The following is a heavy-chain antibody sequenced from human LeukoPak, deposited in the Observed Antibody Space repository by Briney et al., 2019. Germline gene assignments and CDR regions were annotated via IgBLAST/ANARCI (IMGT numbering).Heavy chain of an antibody. V-gene: IGHV1-69*06. Sequence: ASVKVSCKASGGTFSSYAISWVRQAPGQGLEWMGGIIPIFGTANYAQKFQGRVTITADKSTSTAYMELSSLRSEDTAVYYCASIPKESSGWNFDYWGQGTLVTVSS. D-gene: IGHD6-19*01. CDR1: GGTFSSYA. J-gene: IGHJ4*02. CDR3: ASIPKESSGWNFDY. CDR2: IIPIFGTA.